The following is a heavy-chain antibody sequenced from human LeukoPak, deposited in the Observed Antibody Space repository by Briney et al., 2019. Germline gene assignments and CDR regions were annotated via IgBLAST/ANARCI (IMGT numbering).Heavy chain of an antibody. CDR1: GGSISSSSYY. D-gene: IGHD4-17*01. V-gene: IGHV4-39*07. CDR3: ARDSDDYGDYVFDY. CDR2: IYYSGST. J-gene: IGHJ4*02. Sequence: SETLSLTCTVSGGSISSSSYYWGWIRQPPGKGLEWIGSIYYSGSTYYNPSLKSRVTISVDTSKNQFSLKLSSVTAADTAVYYCARDSDDYGDYVFDYWGQGTLVTVSS.